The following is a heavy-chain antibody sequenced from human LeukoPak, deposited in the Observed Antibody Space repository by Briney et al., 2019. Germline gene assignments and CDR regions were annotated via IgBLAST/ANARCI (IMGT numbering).Heavy chain of an antibody. V-gene: IGHV1-18*01. J-gene: IGHJ5*02. CDR3: AREGAAAALDWFDP. D-gene: IGHD6-13*01. CDR2: ISAYNGNT. CDR1: GYTFTSYG. Sequence: ASVKVSCKASGYTFTSYGISWVRQAPGQGLEWMGWISAYNGNTNYAQKLEGRVTMTTDTSTSTAYMELRSLGSDDTAVYYCAREGAAAALDWFDPWGQGTLVTVPS.